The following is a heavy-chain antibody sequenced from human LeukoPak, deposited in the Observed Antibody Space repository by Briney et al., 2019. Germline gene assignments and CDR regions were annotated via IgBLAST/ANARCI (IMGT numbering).Heavy chain of an antibody. CDR3: ARDKPAEAALDF. Sequence: ASVKVSCKASGYTFTGYYIHWVRQAPGQGLEWMGWINPNSGGTNYAQKFQGRVTMTRDRSINTACMDLRSLTYDDTAVYYCARDKPAEAALDFWGQGTLVTVSS. CDR2: INPNSGGT. CDR1: GYTFTGYY. V-gene: IGHV1-2*02. J-gene: IGHJ4*01.